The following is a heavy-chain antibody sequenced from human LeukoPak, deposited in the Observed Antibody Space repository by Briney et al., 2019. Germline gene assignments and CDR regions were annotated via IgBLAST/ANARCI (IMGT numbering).Heavy chain of an antibody. J-gene: IGHJ5*02. D-gene: IGHD6-13*01. Sequence: SETLSLTCTVSGGSISNKYWSWIRQPPGKGLEWIGYIYYSGSTNYNPSLKSRVTILVDTSKNQFSLKLSSVTAADTAIYYCAREYGSSHSFDPWGQGTLVTVSS. V-gene: IGHV4-59*12. CDR1: GGSISNKY. CDR2: IYYSGST. CDR3: AREYGSSHSFDP.